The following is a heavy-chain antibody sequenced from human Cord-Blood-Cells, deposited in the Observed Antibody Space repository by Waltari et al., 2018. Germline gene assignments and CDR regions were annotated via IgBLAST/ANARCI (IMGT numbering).Heavy chain of an antibody. D-gene: IGHD6-13*01. CDR1: GGPTRRSY. V-gene: IGHV4-4*07. CDR3: ARVQGSSSWFDY. J-gene: IGHJ4*02. Sequence: QVQLQESGPGLVKPSETLSLTCTVSGGPTRRSYCNWLRQPAGKGLEWIGRIYTSGSTNYNPSLKSRVTMSVDTSKNQFSLKLSSVTAADTAVYYCARVQGSSSWFDYWGQGTLVTVSS. CDR2: IYTSGST.